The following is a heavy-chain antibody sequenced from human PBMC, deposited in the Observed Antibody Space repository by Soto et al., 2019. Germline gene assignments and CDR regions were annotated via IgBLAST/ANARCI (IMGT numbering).Heavy chain of an antibody. D-gene: IGHD2-2*01. Sequence: QVQLVQSGAEVRKPGASVKVSCKASGYTFTSYDINWVRQTTGQGLEWMGWMNPNSGNTGYAQKFQGRVTMTRNTXIXXAYMELSSLRSEDTAVYYCARKYCISTSCYASFDYWGQGTLVTVSS. V-gene: IGHV1-8*01. CDR3: ARKYCISTSCYASFDY. CDR2: MNPNSGNT. CDR1: GYTFTSYD. J-gene: IGHJ4*02.